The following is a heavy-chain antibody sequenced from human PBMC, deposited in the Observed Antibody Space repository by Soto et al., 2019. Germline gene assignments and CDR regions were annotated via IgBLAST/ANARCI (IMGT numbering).Heavy chain of an antibody. V-gene: IGHV4-39*01. Sequence: SETLSLTCTVSGGSISSSSYYWGWIRQPPGKGLEWIGSIYYSGSTYYNPSLKSRVTISVDTSKNQFSLKLSSVTAADTAVYYCARGVVFSGYSSGWYYFDYWGQGTLVTVSS. J-gene: IGHJ4*02. CDR2: IYYSGST. CDR1: GGSISSSSYY. CDR3: ARGVVFSGYSSGWYYFDY. D-gene: IGHD6-19*01.